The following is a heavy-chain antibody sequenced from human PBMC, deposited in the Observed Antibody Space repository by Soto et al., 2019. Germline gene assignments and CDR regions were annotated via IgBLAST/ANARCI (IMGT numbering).Heavy chain of an antibody. V-gene: IGHV3-23*01. J-gene: IGHJ4*02. CDR1: GLTFSSFA. CDR2: IDTSGGGT. Sequence: EVQLLESGGGLVQPGGSLRISCAASGLTFSSFAMSWVRQAPGKGLEWVSAIDTSGGGTYYADSVKGRFTISRDNSKNTLYLQMNSLRAEDTAVYYAVKSSRTLGDSWGQGTLVTVSS. CDR3: VKSSRTLGDS. D-gene: IGHD6-13*01.